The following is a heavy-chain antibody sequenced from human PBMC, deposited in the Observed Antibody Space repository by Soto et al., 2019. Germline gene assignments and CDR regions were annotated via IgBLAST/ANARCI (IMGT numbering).Heavy chain of an antibody. J-gene: IGHJ4*02. Sequence: SETLSLTCTVSCGSVSSGSYYWSWTRQPPGRGLEWIGYIYYSGSTNYNPSLKSRVTISVDTSDNQFSLKLSSVTAADTAVYYCARVSGAFDYWGQGTLVTVSS. CDR3: ARVSGAFDY. V-gene: IGHV4-61*01. CDR1: CGSVSSGSYY. D-gene: IGHD2-15*01. CDR2: IYYSGST.